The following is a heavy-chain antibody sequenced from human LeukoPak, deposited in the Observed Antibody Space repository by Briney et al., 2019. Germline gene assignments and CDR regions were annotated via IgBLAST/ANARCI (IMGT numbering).Heavy chain of an antibody. J-gene: IGHJ6*03. CDR3: AREPYNGGYGDDYFYYIYV. V-gene: IGHV3-21*01. CDR1: GFTFYSYS. Sequence: GGSLRLSCAASGFTFYSYSMKGARQTPGKGLEWVSYITRGRIDTLYADSVKGRFTIHRDSPKNSLSLQMQSLSAEDRAVYYCAREPYNGGYGDDYFYYIYVWGKGTTLTISS. D-gene: IGHD1-26*01. CDR2: ITRGRIDT.